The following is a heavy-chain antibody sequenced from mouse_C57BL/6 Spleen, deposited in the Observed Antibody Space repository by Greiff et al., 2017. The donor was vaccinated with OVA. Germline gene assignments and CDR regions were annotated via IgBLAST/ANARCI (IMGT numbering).Heavy chain of an antibody. Sequence: VQLQQPGAELVKPRASVKLSCKASGYTFPSYWMHWVKQRPGQGLEWIGMIHPTSGSTNYNEKFKSKATLTVDKASSTASMELSSLTSEDSAVYYCSRSYGNLDSYAMDYWGQGTSVTVSS. CDR2: IHPTSGST. D-gene: IGHD2-1*01. V-gene: IGHV1-64*01. J-gene: IGHJ4*01. CDR3: SRSYGNLDSYAMDY. CDR1: GYTFPSYW.